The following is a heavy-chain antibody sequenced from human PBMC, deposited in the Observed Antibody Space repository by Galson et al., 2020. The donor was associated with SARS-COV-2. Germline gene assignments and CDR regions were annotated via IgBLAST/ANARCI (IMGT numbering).Heavy chain of an antibody. CDR1: GYAFTSYG. CDR3: AATTVTTFGVY. Sequence: GESLKISCKASGYAFTSYGITWVRQAPGQGLEWMGWISAKNGNTNYAQKFQGRVTMTTDTSTSTAFMEVRGLRSDDTAVYYCAATTVTTFGVYWGQGTLVTVFS. J-gene: IGHJ4*02. CDR2: ISAKNGNT. V-gene: IGHV1-18*01. D-gene: IGHD4-17*01.